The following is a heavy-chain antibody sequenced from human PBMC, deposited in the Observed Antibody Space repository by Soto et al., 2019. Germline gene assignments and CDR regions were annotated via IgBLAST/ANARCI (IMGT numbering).Heavy chain of an antibody. CDR3: ARGLWDSSSYASRLWLDP. Sequence: SETLSLTCTVSGVSISSHYWSWIRQSAGKGLEWIGHMSTGGSTNYNPSLNSRITMSVDTSKNQFSLELNSVTAADTAVYYCARGLWDSSSYASRLWLDPWGHGIMVTVSS. J-gene: IGHJ5*02. D-gene: IGHD3-22*01. V-gene: IGHV4-4*07. CDR2: MSTGGST. CDR1: GVSISSHY.